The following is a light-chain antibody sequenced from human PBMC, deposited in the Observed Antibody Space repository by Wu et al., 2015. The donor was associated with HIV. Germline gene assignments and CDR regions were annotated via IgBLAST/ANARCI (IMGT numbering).Light chain of an antibody. V-gene: IGKV1-5*03. CDR3: QHYSNYPYT. CDR2: RAS. Sequence: DIQMTQSPSTLSASVGDRVTITCRASQSISDWLAWYQQKPGKAPKLLIYRASILESGVPSKFSGSGSGTEFTLTISSLQPDDSATYYCQHYSNYPYTFGQGTKLEIK. J-gene: IGKJ2*01. CDR1: QSISDW.